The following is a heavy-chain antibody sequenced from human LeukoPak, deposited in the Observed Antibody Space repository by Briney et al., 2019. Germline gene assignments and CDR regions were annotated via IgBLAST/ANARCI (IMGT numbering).Heavy chain of an antibody. J-gene: IGHJ3*02. D-gene: IGHD3-22*01. V-gene: IGHV4-30-4*08. CDR2: IYYSGST. CDR1: GGSISSGDYY. CDR3: AREYHYDSSGYWDDAFDI. Sequence: SETLSLTCTVSGGSISSGDYYWSWIRQPPGKGLEWIGYIYYSGSTYYNPSLKSRVTISVDTSKNQFSLKLSSVTAADTAVYYCAREYHYDSSGYWDDAFDIWGQGTMVTVSS.